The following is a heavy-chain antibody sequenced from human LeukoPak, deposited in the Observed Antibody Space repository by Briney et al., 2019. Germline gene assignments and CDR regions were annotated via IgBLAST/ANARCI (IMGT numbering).Heavy chain of an antibody. CDR1: GGSISSYY. CDR2: IYYSGST. Sequence: SETLSLTCTVSGGSISSYYWSWIRQPPGKGLEWIGYIYYSGSTNYNPSLKSRVTISVDTSKNQFSLKLSSVTAADTAVYYCATNGRYSSSSDYWGQGTLVTVSS. J-gene: IGHJ4*02. D-gene: IGHD6-6*01. V-gene: IGHV4-59*12. CDR3: ATNGRYSSSSDY.